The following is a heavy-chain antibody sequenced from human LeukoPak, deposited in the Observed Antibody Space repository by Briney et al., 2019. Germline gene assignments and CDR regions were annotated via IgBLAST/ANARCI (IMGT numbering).Heavy chain of an antibody. CDR1: GGSFSGYY. CDR3: ARGQHTPDAFFDY. V-gene: IGHV4-34*01. D-gene: IGHD1-1*01. Sequence: SETLSLTCAVYGGSFSGYYWSWIRQPPGKGLEWIGEINHSGSTNYNPSLKSRVTISVDTSKNQFSLKLSSVTAADTAVYYCARGQHTPDAFFDYWGQGTLVTVSS. J-gene: IGHJ4*02. CDR2: INHSGST.